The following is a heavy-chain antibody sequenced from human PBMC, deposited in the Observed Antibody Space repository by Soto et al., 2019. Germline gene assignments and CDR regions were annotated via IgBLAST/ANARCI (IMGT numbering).Heavy chain of an antibody. J-gene: IGHJ6*02. CDR1: GFTFSTYS. V-gene: IGHV3-21*01. CDR3: ARRVQLWLGYYYYGMDV. D-gene: IGHD5-18*01. Sequence: PGGSLRLSCAASGFTFSTYSMNWVRQAPGKGLEWVSSISSSSSYIYYADSVKGRFTISRDNAKNSLYLQMNSLRAEDTAVYYCARRVQLWLGYYYYGMDVWGQGTTVTVSS. CDR2: ISSSSSYI.